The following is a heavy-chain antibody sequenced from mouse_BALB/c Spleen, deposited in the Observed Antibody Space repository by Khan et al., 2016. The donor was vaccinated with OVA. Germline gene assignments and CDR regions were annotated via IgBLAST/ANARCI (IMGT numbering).Heavy chain of an antibody. Sequence: QVQLKESGPGLVAPSPSLSITCTVSGFSLTGYGVTWVRQPPGQGLEWLGKIWGDGTTDYKSALKSSLSTNTDNSKSQVFLKRNSLQTDDTARYYGARAYYGNYGEGMDYWGQGTLVTVSA. J-gene: IGHJ4*01. CDR2: IWGDGTT. D-gene: IGHD2-10*01. CDR1: GFSLTGYG. CDR3: ARAYYGNYGEGMDY. V-gene: IGHV2-6-7*01.